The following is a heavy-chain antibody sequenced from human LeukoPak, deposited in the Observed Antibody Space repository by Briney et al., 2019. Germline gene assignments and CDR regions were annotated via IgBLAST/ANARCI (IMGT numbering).Heavy chain of an antibody. Sequence: GGSLRLSCVASGFSFRTYGMHWVRQAPGKGLEWVAFIRFDGSEKQYIDSVKGRFTISRDNATNTLFLQMNSLREEDTAVYYCAKDMSSGWGTFDYWGQGTLVIVSS. CDR3: AKDMSSGWGTFDY. V-gene: IGHV3-30*02. CDR2: IRFDGSEK. CDR1: GFSFRTYG. D-gene: IGHD6-19*01. J-gene: IGHJ4*02.